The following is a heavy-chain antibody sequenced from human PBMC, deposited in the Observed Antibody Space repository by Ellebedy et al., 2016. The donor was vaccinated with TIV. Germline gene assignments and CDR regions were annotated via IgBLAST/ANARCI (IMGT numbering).Heavy chain of an antibody. D-gene: IGHD3-10*01. CDR2: IKQDGSEK. V-gene: IGHV3-7*03. Sequence: PGGSLRLSCAASGFIFGSYWMSWVRQAPGKGLEWVDNIKQDGSEKYYVDSVNGRFTISRDNAKNSLFLQMNSRRVQDPAVYYCARRSTMVSFWGQGALVTVSS. J-gene: IGHJ4*02. CDR1: GFIFGSYW. CDR3: ARRSTMVSF.